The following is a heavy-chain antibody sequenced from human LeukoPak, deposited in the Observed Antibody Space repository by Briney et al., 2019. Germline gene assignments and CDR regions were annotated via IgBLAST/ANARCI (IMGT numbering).Heavy chain of an antibody. CDR3: ARDGLAAAGTSFDY. D-gene: IGHD6-13*01. V-gene: IGHV4-39*07. CDR1: GGSISSTSSY. CDR2: IYYSGNT. Sequence: SETLSLTCTVSGGSISSTSSYWGWIRQSPGEGLEWIGNIYYSGNTYYNPSLKSRVTISVDTSKNQFSLKLSSVTAADTAVYYCARDGLAAAGTSFDYWGQGTLVTVSS. J-gene: IGHJ4*02.